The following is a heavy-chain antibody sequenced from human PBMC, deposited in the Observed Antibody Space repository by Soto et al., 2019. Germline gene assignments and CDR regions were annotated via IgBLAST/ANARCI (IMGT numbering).Heavy chain of an antibody. V-gene: IGHV1-8*01. CDR3: ARERSAAGTGWFDP. J-gene: IGHJ5*02. Sequence: QVQLVRSGAEVKKSGASVKVSCKASGYTFTSYDINWVRQATGQGLEWMGWMNPNSGNTGYAQKFQGRVTMTRNTSISTAYMELSSLRYEDTAVYYCARERSAAGTGWFDPWGQGTLVTVSS. D-gene: IGHD6-13*01. CDR2: MNPNSGNT. CDR1: GYTFTSYD.